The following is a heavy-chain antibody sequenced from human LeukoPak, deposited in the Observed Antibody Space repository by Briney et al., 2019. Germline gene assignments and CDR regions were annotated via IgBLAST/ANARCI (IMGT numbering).Heavy chain of an antibody. D-gene: IGHD6-13*01. CDR1: GGSISSSSYY. CDR2: IYYSGST. Sequence: PSETLSLTCTVSGGSISSSSYYWGWIRQPPGKGLEWIGSIYYSGSTYYNPSHKSRVTISVDTSKNQFSLKLSSVTAADTAVYYCARVKYRSSWYEGDWFDPWGQGTLVTVSS. CDR3: ARVKYRSSWYEGDWFDP. V-gene: IGHV4-39*07. J-gene: IGHJ5*02.